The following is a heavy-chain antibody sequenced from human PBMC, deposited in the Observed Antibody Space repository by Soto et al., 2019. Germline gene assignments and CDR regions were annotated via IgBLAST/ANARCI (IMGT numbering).Heavy chain of an antibody. CDR1: GGSISSGDYY. CDR3: ARDTYYYDSSGYPSDAFDI. D-gene: IGHD3-22*01. Sequence: PSETLSLTCTVSGGSISSGDYYWSWIRQPPWKGLEWIGYIYYSGSTYYNPSLKSRVTISVDTSKNQFSLKLSSVTAADTAVYYCARDTYYYDSSGYPSDAFDIWGQGXLVTV. J-gene: IGHJ3*02. V-gene: IGHV4-30-4*01. CDR2: IYYSGST.